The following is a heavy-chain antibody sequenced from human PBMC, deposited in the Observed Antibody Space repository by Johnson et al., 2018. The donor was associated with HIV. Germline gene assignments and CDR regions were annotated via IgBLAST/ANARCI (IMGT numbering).Heavy chain of an antibody. Sequence: VQLVESGGGVVQPGRSLILSCAASGFTFSSYAMHWVRQAPGKGLEYVSAISSNGGSTYYANSVKGRFTISRDNAKNSLYLQMNSLRAEDTALYYCARDRAGFDIWGQGTMVTVSS. CDR2: ISSNGGST. CDR3: ARDRAGFDI. D-gene: IGHD6-19*01. V-gene: IGHV3-64*01. CDR1: GFTFSSYA. J-gene: IGHJ3*02.